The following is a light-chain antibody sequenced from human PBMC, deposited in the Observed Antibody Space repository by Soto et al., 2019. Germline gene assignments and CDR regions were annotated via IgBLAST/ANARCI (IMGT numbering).Light chain of an antibody. CDR2: AAS. J-gene: IGKJ1*01. V-gene: IGKV1-27*01. CDR1: QGSIDY. Sequence: DIQMTQSPSSLSASVGDTVTITCRASQGSIDYLAWYQQRPGKVPKLLIYAASTLQTGVPSRFSGSGAGTDFTLTIRSLQPEDVATYYCQKYDTAPQTFGQGTRVEI. CDR3: QKYDTAPQT.